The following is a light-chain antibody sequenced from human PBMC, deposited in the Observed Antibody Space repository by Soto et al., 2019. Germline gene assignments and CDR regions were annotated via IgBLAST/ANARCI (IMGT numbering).Light chain of an antibody. CDR1: QSVGSS. Sequence: EIVLTQSPATLSLSPGETATLSCRASQSVGSSLAWYQQKPGQAPRLLIYDASNRATGIPARFSGSVSGTDFPLTISSIEPGDFAVYYCQQRSSWPRITFGPGTRVDIK. CDR3: QQRSSWPRIT. CDR2: DAS. J-gene: IGKJ3*01. V-gene: IGKV3-11*01.